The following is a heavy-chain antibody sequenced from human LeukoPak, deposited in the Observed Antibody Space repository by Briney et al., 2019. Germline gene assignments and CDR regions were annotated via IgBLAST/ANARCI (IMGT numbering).Heavy chain of an antibody. CDR3: ARSTGPFDY. D-gene: IGHD1-1*01. Sequence: PSETLSLTCAVYGGSFSGYYWSWIRHPPGKGLEWIGEINHSGSTNYNPSLKSRVTISVDTSKNQFSLKLSSVTAADTAVYYCARSTGPFDYWGQGTLVTVSS. J-gene: IGHJ4*02. CDR2: INHSGST. CDR1: GGSFSGYY. V-gene: IGHV4-34*01.